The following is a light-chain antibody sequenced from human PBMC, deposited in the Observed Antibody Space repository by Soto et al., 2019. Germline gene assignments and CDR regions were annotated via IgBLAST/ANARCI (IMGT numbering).Light chain of an antibody. CDR1: RSDIGGYNY. Sequence: QSALTQPPSASGSPGQSVTISCTGTRSDIGGYNYVSWYQQYPGKAPKLVIFEVNKWPSGVPDRFSGSKSGITASLTVSGLQAEDEADYYCCSYAGSNIYVFGTGTKVTVL. CDR2: EVN. J-gene: IGLJ1*01. V-gene: IGLV2-8*01. CDR3: CSYAGSNIYV.